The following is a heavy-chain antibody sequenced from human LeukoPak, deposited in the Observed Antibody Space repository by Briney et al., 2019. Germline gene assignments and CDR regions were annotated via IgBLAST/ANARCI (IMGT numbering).Heavy chain of an antibody. CDR1: GFTFSRYA. J-gene: IGHJ4*02. V-gene: IGHV3-23*01. D-gene: IGHD6-13*01. CDR2: IGGSGGST. CDR3: AKVETAAAATLRGFDY. Sequence: HSGGSLRLSCAASGFTFSRYAMSWVRQAPGKGLEWVSSIGGSGGSTYYADSVKGRFTISRDNSKNTLYLQMNSLRAEDTAVYYCAKVETAAAATLRGFDYWGQGTLVTVSS.